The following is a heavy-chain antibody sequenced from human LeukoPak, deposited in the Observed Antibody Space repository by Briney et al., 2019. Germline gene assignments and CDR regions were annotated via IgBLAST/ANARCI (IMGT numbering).Heavy chain of an antibody. CDR2: INPNSGGT. J-gene: IGHJ5*02. CDR3: ARGTVAGLNWFDP. D-gene: IGHD6-19*01. CDR1: GYTFTGYY. Sequence: ASVKVSCKASGYTFTGYYMHWVRQAPGQGLEWMGRINPNSGGTNYAQKFQGSVTMTRDTSISTAYMELSRLRSDDTAVYYCARGTVAGLNWFDPWGQGTLVTVSS. V-gene: IGHV1-2*06.